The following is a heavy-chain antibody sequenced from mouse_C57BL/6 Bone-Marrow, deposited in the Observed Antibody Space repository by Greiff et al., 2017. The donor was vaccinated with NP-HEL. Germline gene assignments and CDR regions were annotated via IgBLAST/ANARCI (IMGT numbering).Heavy chain of an antibody. Sequence: EVPGVASGGGLVKPGGSLKLSCAASGFTFSDYGMHWVRQAPEKGLEWVAYISSGSSTIYYADTVTGRFTISRDNANNTLFLQITSLRSEDTAMYYCAIFYYFDYWGQGTTLTVSS. V-gene: IGHV5-17*01. J-gene: IGHJ2*01. CDR3: AIFYYFDY. CDR1: GFTFSDYG. CDR2: ISSGSSTI.